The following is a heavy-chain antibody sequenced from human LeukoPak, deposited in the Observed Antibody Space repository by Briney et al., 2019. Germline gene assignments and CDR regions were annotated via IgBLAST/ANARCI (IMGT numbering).Heavy chain of an antibody. CDR2: IIPISGSA. D-gene: IGHD2/OR15-2a*01. CDR3: AREHDVVIVSAEEYYYYGMDV. V-gene: IGHV1-69*13. CDR1: GDDFNSYA. Sequence: GASVKVSCKASGDDFNSYAFNWVRQAPGQGLEWMGGIIPISGSANYAQRFQGRVTITADESTSTVYMELSSLRSEDTAVYYCAREHDVVIVSAEEYYYYGMDVWGQGTTVTVS. J-gene: IGHJ6*02.